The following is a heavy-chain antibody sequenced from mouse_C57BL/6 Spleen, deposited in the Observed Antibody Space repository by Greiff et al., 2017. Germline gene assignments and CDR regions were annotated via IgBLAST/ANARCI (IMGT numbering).Heavy chain of an antibody. CDR2: IYPGSGST. J-gene: IGHJ4*01. V-gene: IGHV1-55*01. Sequence: QVQLKQSGAELVKPGASVKMSCKASGYTFTSYWITWVKQRPGQGLEWIGDIYPGSGSTNYNEKFKSKATLTVDTSSSTAYMPLSSLTSEDSAVYYCARDDGYFYAMDYWGQGTSVTVSS. CDR1: GYTFTSYW. D-gene: IGHD2-3*01. CDR3: ARDDGYFYAMDY.